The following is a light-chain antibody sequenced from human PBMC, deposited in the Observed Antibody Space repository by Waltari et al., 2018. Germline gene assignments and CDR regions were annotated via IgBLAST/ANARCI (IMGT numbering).Light chain of an antibody. V-gene: IGKV4-1*01. J-gene: IGKJ2*01. CDR2: WAS. Sequence: DIVMTQSPDSLAVSLGERATINCKSSQSVLYRSDNKNYLGWYQQKPGLPPKLLIYWASTRESGVPDRFSGSGSGTDFTLTISSLQAEDVAVYYCQQYYTTPYTFGQGTKLEIK. CDR1: QSVLYRSDNKNY. CDR3: QQYYTTPYT.